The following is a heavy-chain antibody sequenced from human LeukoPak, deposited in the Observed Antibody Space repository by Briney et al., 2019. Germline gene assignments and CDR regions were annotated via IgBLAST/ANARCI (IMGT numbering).Heavy chain of an antibody. CDR2: IWYDGSNK. V-gene: IGHV3-33*01. CDR1: GFTFSSYG. CDR3: ARDSYGSSHYYYYGMDV. D-gene: IGHD5-18*01. Sequence: GRSLRLSCAASGFTFSSYGMHWVRQAPGKGLEWVAVIWYDGSNKYYADSVKGRFTISRDNSKNTLYLQMNSLRAEDTAVYYCARDSYGSSHYYYYGMDVWGQGTTVTVSS. J-gene: IGHJ6*02.